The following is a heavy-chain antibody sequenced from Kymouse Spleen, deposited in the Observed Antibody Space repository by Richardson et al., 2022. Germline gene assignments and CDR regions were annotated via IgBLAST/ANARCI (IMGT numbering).Heavy chain of an antibody. D-gene: IGHD3-9*01. Sequence: QVQLQESGPGLVKPSQTLSLTCTVSGGSISSGGYYWSWIRQHPGKGLEWIGYIYYSGSTYYNPSLKSRVTISVDTSKNQFSLKLSSVTAADTAVYYCARDEGYDISSYYYYYGMDVWGQGTTVTVSS. CDR1: GGSISSGGYY. V-gene: IGHV4-31*03. J-gene: IGHJ6*02. CDR3: ARDEGYDISSYYYYYGMDV. CDR2: IYYSGST.